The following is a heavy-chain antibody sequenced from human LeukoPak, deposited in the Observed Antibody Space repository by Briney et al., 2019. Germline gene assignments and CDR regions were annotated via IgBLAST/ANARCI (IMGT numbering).Heavy chain of an antibody. V-gene: IGHV3-30*02. D-gene: IGHD6-13*01. Sequence: GGSLRLSCAASGFTFSTYAMHWARQAPGKGLEWVAFIRYDGSNKYYADSVKGRFTISRDNSKNTLYLQMNSLRAEDTAVYYCRVSFSGSSWPIDYWGQGTLVTVSS. CDR2: IRYDGSNK. J-gene: IGHJ4*02. CDR3: RVSFSGSSWPIDY. CDR1: GFTFSTYA.